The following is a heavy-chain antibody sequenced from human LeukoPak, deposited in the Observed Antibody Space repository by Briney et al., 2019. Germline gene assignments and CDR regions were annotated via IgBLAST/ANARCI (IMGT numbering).Heavy chain of an antibody. CDR3: ARKHGNFDY. Sequence: GRSRRLSCAASGFTFSSYGMSWVRQAPGKGLEWVSAIGDTGGSTFYADSVKGRFTISRDNSKNTLYLQMNSLRAEDTAIYYCARKHGNFDYWGQGTLVTVSS. V-gene: IGHV3-23*01. CDR1: GFTFSSYG. J-gene: IGHJ4*02. CDR2: IGDTGGST.